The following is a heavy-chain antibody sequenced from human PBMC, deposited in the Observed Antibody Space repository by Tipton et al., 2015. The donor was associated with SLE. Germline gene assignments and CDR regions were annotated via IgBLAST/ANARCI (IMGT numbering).Heavy chain of an antibody. D-gene: IGHD2-2*01. V-gene: IGHV3-20*04. Sequence: GSLRLSCEASGFTFDDYGMSWVRQAPGKGLEWVSGINWNGGRTGYGDSVKGRFTITRDNAKKSLYLEMNSLRAEDTAMYYCARDKLPLATYHYQYGMDVWGQGTTVTVSS. CDR2: INWNGGRT. CDR3: ARDKLPLATYHYQYGMDV. J-gene: IGHJ6*02. CDR1: GFTFDDYG.